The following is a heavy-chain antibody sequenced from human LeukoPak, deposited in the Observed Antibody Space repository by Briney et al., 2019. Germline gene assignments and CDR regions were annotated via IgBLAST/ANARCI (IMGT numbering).Heavy chain of an antibody. CDR3: ARVFHDSSGYPFDY. J-gene: IGHJ4*02. CDR1: GGSMSTYD. Sequence: AETLSLTCTVSGGSMSTYDWGWIRQPPGKGLEWIGYTYYSGDTNCNPSLKSRVTISVDTSKNQFSLKVSSVTAADAAVYYCARVFHDSSGYPFDYWGQGTLVTVSS. D-gene: IGHD3-22*01. V-gene: IGHV4-59*01. CDR2: TYYSGDT.